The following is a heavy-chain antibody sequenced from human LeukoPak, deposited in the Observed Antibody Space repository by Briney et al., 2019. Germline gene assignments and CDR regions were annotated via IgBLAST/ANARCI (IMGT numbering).Heavy chain of an antibody. CDR1: GFMFSGYS. CDR2: IRSSGTTI. V-gene: IGHV3-48*04. J-gene: IGHJ5*02. CDR3: ARGSCTGAFCYLSERHWFDP. Sequence: GGSLRLSCAASGFMFSGYSMNWIRQAPGKGLEWVSYIRSSGTTIFYADSVKGRFTISRDNAKNSLYLQMNSLRAEDTAIYYCARGSCTGAFCYLSERHWFDPWGQGTLVTVSS. D-gene: IGHD2-8*02.